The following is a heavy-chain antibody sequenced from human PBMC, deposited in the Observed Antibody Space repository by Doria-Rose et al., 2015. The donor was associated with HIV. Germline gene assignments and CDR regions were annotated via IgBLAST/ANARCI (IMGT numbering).Heavy chain of an antibody. J-gene: IGHJ3*02. CDR3: ARPSNSGSYFYAFDI. D-gene: IGHD1-26*01. Sequence: LSFTCTVSGDSISSSSYYWGWIRQPPGKGLEWIGSIYYSGSSYVNPSLKSRVTISVDTSKNQFSLNLTSMTAADTAMYYCARPSNSGSYFYAFDIWGQGTMVTVSS. CDR2: IYYSGSS. CDR1: GDSISSSSYY. V-gene: IGHV4-39*07.